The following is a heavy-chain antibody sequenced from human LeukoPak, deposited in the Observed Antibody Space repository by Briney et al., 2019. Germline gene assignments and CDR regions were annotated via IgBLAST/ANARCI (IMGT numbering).Heavy chain of an antibody. J-gene: IGHJ3*02. D-gene: IGHD4-11*01. CDR3: ARDYSNYFHAFDI. CDR1: GYTFTSYG. CDR2: ISAYNGNT. V-gene: IGHV1-18*01. Sequence: VASVKVSCKASGYTFTSYGISWVRQAPGQGLEWMGWISAYNGNTNYAQKLQGRVTMTTDTSTSTAYMELRSLGSDDTAVYYCARDYSNYFHAFDIWGQGTMVTVSS.